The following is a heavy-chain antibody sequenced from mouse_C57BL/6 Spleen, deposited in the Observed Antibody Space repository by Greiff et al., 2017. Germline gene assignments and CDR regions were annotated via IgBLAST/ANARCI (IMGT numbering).Heavy chain of an antibody. D-gene: IGHD2-12*01. CDR2: ISNGGGST. Sequence: EVQGVESGGGLVQPGGSLKLSCAASGFTFSDYYMYWVRQTPEKRLEWVAYISNGGGSTYYPDTVQGRFTISRDNAKNTLYLQMSRLKSEDTAMYYCARAYYSYWYFDVWGTGTTVTVSS. CDR1: GFTFSDYY. V-gene: IGHV5-12*01. J-gene: IGHJ1*03. CDR3: ARAYYSYWYFDV.